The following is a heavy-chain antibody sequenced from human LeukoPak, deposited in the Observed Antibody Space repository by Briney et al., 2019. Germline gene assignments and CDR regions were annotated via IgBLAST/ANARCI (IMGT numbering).Heavy chain of an antibody. CDR1: GYSISSGYY. D-gene: IGHD3-3*01. Sequence: SETLSLTCTVSGYSISSGYYWGWIRQPPGKGLEWIGSIYHSGSTYYNPSLKSRVTISVDTSKNQFSLKLSSVTAADTAVYYCARADLYYDFWSGYWFDPWGQGTLVTVSS. J-gene: IGHJ5*02. CDR2: IYHSGST. CDR3: ARADLYYDFWSGYWFDP. V-gene: IGHV4-38-2*02.